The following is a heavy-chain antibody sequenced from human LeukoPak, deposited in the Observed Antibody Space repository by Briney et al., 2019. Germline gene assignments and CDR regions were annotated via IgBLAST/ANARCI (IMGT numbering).Heavy chain of an antibody. Sequence: ASETLSLTCAVYGESFSGYFWNWIRQPPGKGLEWIGEINHSGSTNYNPSLKSRVTISVDTSKNQFSLKLSSVTAADTAVYYCATTVVIDAFDIWGQGTMVTVSS. V-gene: IGHV4-34*01. J-gene: IGHJ3*02. CDR1: GESFSGYF. D-gene: IGHD2-15*01. CDR2: INHSGST. CDR3: ATTVVIDAFDI.